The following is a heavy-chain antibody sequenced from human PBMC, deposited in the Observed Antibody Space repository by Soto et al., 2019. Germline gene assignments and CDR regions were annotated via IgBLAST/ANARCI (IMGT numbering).Heavy chain of an antibody. CDR2: IWYDGSNK. CDR1: GFTFSSYG. CDR3: ASTSSSWSHPFDY. D-gene: IGHD6-13*01. Sequence: GGSLRLSCAASGFTFSSYGMHWVRQAPGRGLEWVAVIWYDGSNKYYADSVKGRFTISRDNSKNTLYLQMNSLRAEDTAVYYCASTSSSWSHPFDYWGQGTLVTVSS. J-gene: IGHJ4*02. V-gene: IGHV3-33*01.